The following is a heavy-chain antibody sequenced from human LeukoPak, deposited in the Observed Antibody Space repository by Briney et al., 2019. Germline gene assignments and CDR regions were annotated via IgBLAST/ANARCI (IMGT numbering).Heavy chain of an antibody. Sequence: SETLSLTCTVSGGSISSSSYYWGWIRQPPGKGLEWIGSIYYSGSTYYNPSLKSRVTISVDTSKNQFSLKLSSVTAADTAVYYCARESRITMVRGGSRAFDSWGQGTMVTVSS. CDR1: GGSISSSSYY. D-gene: IGHD3-10*01. CDR2: IYYSGST. V-gene: IGHV4-39*07. CDR3: ARESRITMVRGGSRAFDS. J-gene: IGHJ3*02.